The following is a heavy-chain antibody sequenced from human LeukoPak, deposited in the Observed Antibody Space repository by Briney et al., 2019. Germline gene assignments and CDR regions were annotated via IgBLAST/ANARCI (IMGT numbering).Heavy chain of an antibody. CDR2: ISYDGPNK. D-gene: IGHD5-18*01. CDR3: AKASRFGYSYGPREYFYYMDV. V-gene: IGHV3-30*04. J-gene: IGHJ6*03. CDR1: GFTFSSYA. Sequence: GGSLRLSCAASGFTFSSYAMHWVRRAPGKGLEWVAVISYDGPNKNYADSVKGRFTISRDNSKNTLYLQMNTLRAEDTAVYYCAKASRFGYSYGPREYFYYMDVWGKGTTVTISS.